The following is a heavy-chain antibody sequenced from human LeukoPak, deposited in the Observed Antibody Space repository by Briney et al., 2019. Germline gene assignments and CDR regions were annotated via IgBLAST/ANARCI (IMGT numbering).Heavy chain of an antibody. CDR1: GYSISSGYY. D-gene: IGHD3-22*01. V-gene: IGHV4-38-2*01. CDR3: ARQDDSSGYSY. CDR2: IYHSGST. Sequence: SETLSLTCAVSGYSISSGYYWGWIRQPPGKGLEWIGSIYHSGSTYYNPSLKSRVTISVDTSKNQFSLELSSVTAADTAVYYCARQDDSSGYSYWGQGTLVTVSS. J-gene: IGHJ4*02.